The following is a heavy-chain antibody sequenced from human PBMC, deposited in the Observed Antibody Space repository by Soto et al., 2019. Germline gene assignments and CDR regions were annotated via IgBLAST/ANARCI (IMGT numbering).Heavy chain of an antibody. Sequence: PSETLSLTCTVSGGSISSGGYYWSWIRQHPGKGLEWIGYIYYSGSTYYNPSLKSRVTISVDTSKNQFSLKLSSVTAADTAVYYCARAVAGQWLDAFDSWGQGTMVTVSS. CDR1: GGSISSGGYY. CDR2: IYYSGST. D-gene: IGHD6-19*01. J-gene: IGHJ3*02. CDR3: ARAVAGQWLDAFDS. V-gene: IGHV4-31*03.